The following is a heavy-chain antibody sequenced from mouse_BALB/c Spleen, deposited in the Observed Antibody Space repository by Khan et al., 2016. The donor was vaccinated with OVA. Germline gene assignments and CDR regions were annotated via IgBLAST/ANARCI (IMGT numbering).Heavy chain of an antibody. CDR1: GYSITSDYA. Sequence: EVQLQESGPGLVKPSQSLSLTCNVTGYSITSDYAWYWIRQFPGNKLEWMGYISYSGRTSYNPSLKSRISFTRDTSTSQFFLQLNSVTTEDTATEYCARSVTITTVVATAMDYWGQGTSLTVSS. J-gene: IGHJ2*02. CDR3: ARSVTITTVVATAMDY. CDR2: ISYSGRT. D-gene: IGHD1-1*01. V-gene: IGHV3-2*02.